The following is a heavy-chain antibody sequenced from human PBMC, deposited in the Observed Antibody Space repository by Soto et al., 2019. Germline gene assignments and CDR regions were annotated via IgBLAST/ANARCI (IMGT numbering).Heavy chain of an antibody. CDR1: GFTFSSYG. CDR2: IWYDGSNK. Sequence: GGSLRLSCAASGFTFSSYGMHWVRQAPGKGLEWVAVIWYDGSNKYYADSVKGRFTISRDNSKKTLYLQMNSLRAEDTAVYYCARAIEAGMRDDAFDIWGQGTMVTVSS. J-gene: IGHJ3*02. D-gene: IGHD6-19*01. V-gene: IGHV3-33*01. CDR3: ARAIEAGMRDDAFDI.